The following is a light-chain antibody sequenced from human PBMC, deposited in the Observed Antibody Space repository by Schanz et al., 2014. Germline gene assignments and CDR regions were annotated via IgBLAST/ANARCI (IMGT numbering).Light chain of an antibody. V-gene: IGKV3D-20*02. CDR2: GAS. Sequence: EIVLTQSPGTLSLSPGERATLSCRASQSVSSSYLAWYQQKPGQPPRLLIYGASTRATGIPARFSGGGSGTDFTLTVSSLQSEDFAVYYCQQRRSWPLTFGGGTKVEIK. CDR3: QQRRSWPLT. J-gene: IGKJ4*01. CDR1: QSVSSSY.